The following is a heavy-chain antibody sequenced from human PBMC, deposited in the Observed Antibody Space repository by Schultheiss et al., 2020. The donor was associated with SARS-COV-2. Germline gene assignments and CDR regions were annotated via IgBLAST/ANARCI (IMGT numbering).Heavy chain of an antibody. CDR1: GYTFNTYG. CDR2: ISGYNGNT. D-gene: IGHD4-17*01. J-gene: IGHJ6*02. Sequence: ASVKVSCKTFGYTFNTYGISWVRQAPGQGLEWMGWISGYNGNTNHVQKFQGRVTMTTDTSTSTAYMELRSLRSDDTAVYYCARVGVTTLYYYGMDVWGQGTTVTVSS. V-gene: IGHV1-18*01. CDR3: ARVGVTTLYYYGMDV.